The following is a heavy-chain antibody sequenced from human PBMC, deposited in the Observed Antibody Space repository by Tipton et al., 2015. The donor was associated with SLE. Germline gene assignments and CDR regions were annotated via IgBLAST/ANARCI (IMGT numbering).Heavy chain of an antibody. CDR1: GGSISSGGYS. D-gene: IGHD3-22*01. V-gene: IGHV4-30-2*01. Sequence: TLSLTCAVSGGSISSGGYSWSWIRQPPGKGLEWIGYIYHSGSTYYNPSLKSRVTISVDRSRNQFSLKLSSVTAADTAGYYCARGGYYDSSGYFDYWGQGTLVTVSS. CDR2: IYHSGST. CDR3: ARGGYYDSSGYFDY. J-gene: IGHJ4*02.